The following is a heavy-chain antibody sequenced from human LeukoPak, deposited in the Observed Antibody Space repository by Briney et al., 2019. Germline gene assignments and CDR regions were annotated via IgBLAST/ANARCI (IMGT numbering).Heavy chain of an antibody. V-gene: IGHV1-8*01. D-gene: IGHD3-16*01. CDR2: MNPSSGNA. J-gene: IGHJ6*03. CDR3: ARAAGGTRNYYMDV. CDR1: GYTFSSYD. Sequence: ASVKVSCKASGYTFSSYDVNWVRQATGQGLVWMGWMNPSSGNAGYAQNFQGRVTIIRNTSISTAYMELSSLRSEDTAVYYCARAAGGTRNYYMDVWAKGTTVTVSS.